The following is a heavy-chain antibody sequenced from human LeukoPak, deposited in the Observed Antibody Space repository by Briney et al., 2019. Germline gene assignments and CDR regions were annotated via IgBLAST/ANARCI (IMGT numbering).Heavy chain of an antibody. J-gene: IGHJ6*04. CDR3: ARSGYCSSTSCHYYYYGMDV. V-gene: IGHV1-18*04. D-gene: IGHD2-2*01. CDR2: LSAYNGNT. CDR1: GYTFTSYG. Sequence: ASVKVSCTASGYTFTSYGISWVRQAPGQGLEWMGWLSAYNGNTNYAQKLQGRVTMTTDTSTSTAYMELRSLRSDDTAVYYCARSGYCSSTSCHYYYYGMDVWGKGTPVTVSS.